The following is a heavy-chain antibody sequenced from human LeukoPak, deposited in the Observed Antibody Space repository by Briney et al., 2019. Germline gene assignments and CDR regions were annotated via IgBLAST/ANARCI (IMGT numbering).Heavy chain of an antibody. V-gene: IGHV4-59*08. CDR3: ARNDTRGGAYDI. CDR2: IYYSGST. CDR1: GGSISSYY. D-gene: IGHD3-10*01. J-gene: IGHJ3*02. Sequence: KTSETLSLTCTVSGGSISSYYWSWIRQPPGKGLEWIGYIYYSGSTNYNPSLKSRVTISVDPSKKQFSLRLSSVTAADTAVYYCARNDTRGGAYDIWGQGTMVTVSS.